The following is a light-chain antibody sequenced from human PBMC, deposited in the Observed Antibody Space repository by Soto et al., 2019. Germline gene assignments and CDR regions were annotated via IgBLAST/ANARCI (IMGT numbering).Light chain of an antibody. CDR2: GAT. CDR1: SSDVGSYNL. J-gene: IGLJ1*01. V-gene: IGLV2-23*01. CDR3: CSYAGYSTYV. Sequence: QSALTQPASVSGSPGQSITISCTGTSSDVGSYNLVSWYQQHTGKAPKLMIYGATKRPSGVANRFSGSKSGNTASLTISGVQAEDEADYYCCSYAGYSTYVFGIGTKLTVL.